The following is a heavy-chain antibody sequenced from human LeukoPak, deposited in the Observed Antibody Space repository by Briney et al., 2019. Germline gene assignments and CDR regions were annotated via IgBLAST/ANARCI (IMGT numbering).Heavy chain of an antibody. J-gene: IGHJ3*02. Sequence: NLGASLQISCQASGYSFSSYYIGWVRQLPGKGLERMGIIYAGDSDIKYSPSFEGQVTISVDKSTTTAYLQWSSLKASDSAIYYCARLGVMVRGASDQITAFDIWGQGTLVTISS. D-gene: IGHD3-10*01. CDR1: GYSFSSYY. V-gene: IGHV5-51*01. CDR3: ARLGVMVRGASDQITAFDI. CDR2: IYAGDSDI.